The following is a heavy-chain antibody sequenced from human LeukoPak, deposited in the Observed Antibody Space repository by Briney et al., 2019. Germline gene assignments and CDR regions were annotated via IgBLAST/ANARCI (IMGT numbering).Heavy chain of an antibody. CDR3: TRVAEQHLQYYFDY. CDR2: ISAYNGET. Sequence: ASVKVSCKASGFTFANYGFTWVRQAPGQGLEWMGWISAYNGETNYAQTLQGGVTMTTDTSTSTASLELRGLTSDDTAVYYCTRVAEQHLQYYFDYWGQGTLVTVSS. D-gene: IGHD5-24*01. V-gene: IGHV1-18*01. J-gene: IGHJ4*02. CDR1: GFTFANYG.